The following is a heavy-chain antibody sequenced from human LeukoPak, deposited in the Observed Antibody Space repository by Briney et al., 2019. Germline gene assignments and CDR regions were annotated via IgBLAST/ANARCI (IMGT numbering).Heavy chain of an antibody. D-gene: IGHD6-13*01. Sequence: SETLSLACTVSGGSISSYYWSWIRQPPGKGLEWIGRIYTSGSTNYNPSLKSRVTMSVDTSKNQFSLKLSSVTAADTAVYYCARDDVAAAGNLDYWGQGTLVTVSS. CDR3: ARDDVAAAGNLDY. CDR1: GGSISSYY. CDR2: IYTSGST. J-gene: IGHJ4*02. V-gene: IGHV4-4*07.